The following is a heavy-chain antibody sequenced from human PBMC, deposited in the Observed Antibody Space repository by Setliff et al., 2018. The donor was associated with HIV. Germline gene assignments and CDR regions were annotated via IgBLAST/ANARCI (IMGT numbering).Heavy chain of an antibody. CDR2: INIDSGHT. V-gene: IGHV1-18*01. D-gene: IGHD3-10*01. CDR3: ARDLRFGESSYGFDP. Sequence: ASVKVSCKASGYSFTAYGISWVRQAPGQGFEWMGWINIDSGHTNFAQKFQDRVTVTTDTSTNTTYMELRSLGSDDTATYYCARDLRFGESSYGFDPWGQGTLVTVSS. J-gene: IGHJ5*02. CDR1: GYSFTAYG.